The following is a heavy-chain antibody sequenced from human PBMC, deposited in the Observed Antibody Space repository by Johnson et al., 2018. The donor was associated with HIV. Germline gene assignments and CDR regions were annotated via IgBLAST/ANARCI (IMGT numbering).Heavy chain of an antibody. Sequence: VQLVESGGGVVQPGRSLRLSCAASGFTFSSYGMHWVRQAPGKGLEWVAGMWYDGSNKHYADSVKGRFTISRDNAKNSLYLQMNSLRAEDTAVYYCARAHYDYAPAPTFDIWGQGTMVTVSS. D-gene: IGHD3-16*01. J-gene: IGHJ3*02. CDR1: GFTFSSYG. V-gene: IGHV3-33*01. CDR3: ARAHYDYAPAPTFDI. CDR2: MWYDGSNK.